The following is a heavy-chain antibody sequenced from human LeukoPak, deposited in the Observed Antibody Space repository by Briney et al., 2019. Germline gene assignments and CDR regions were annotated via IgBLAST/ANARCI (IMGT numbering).Heavy chain of an antibody. J-gene: IGHJ4*02. D-gene: IGHD3-22*01. CDR3: ARGGDDYYDSTTYYYVDY. CDR2: IYSGGST. CDR1: GFTVSSNY. Sequence: GGSLRLSCAASGFTVSSNYMSWVRQAPGEGLEWVSIIYSGGSTYYADSMKGRFTISRDTSKNTLFLQMNSLSAEDTAVYYCARGGDDYYDSTTYYYVDYWGQGTLVTVSS. V-gene: IGHV3-53*01.